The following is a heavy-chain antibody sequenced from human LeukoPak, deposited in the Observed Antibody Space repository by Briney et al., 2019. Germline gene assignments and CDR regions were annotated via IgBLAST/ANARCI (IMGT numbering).Heavy chain of an antibody. J-gene: IGHJ4*02. CDR3: AWTGIVGGTNIDD. D-gene: IGHD1-26*01. CDR1: GGSISSGDSY. CDR2: IDNSGTT. Sequence: SETLSLTCTVSGGSISSGDSYWSWIRQPPGKGLEWVGYIDNSGTTYYNPSLKSRVTISADPSRNQFFLNLRSVSAADAAVYYCAWTGIVGGTNIDDWGQGTLVTVSS. V-gene: IGHV4-30-4*01.